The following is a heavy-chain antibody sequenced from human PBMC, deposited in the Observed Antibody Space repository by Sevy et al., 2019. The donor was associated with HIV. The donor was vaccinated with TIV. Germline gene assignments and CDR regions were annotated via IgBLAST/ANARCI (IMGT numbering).Heavy chain of an antibody. CDR3: ATAREYYSDNSGYLDY. D-gene: IGHD3-22*01. V-gene: IGHV1-24*01. CDR1: GYILSELS. Sequence: ASVKVSCKVSGYILSELSMHWVRQPPGKGLEWMGRFDPDDGETIYAQRFQGRVTMTEDTSADTAYMELSSLRSEDTAMYYCATAREYYSDNSGYLDYWGQGTPVTVSS. CDR2: FDPDDGET. J-gene: IGHJ4*02.